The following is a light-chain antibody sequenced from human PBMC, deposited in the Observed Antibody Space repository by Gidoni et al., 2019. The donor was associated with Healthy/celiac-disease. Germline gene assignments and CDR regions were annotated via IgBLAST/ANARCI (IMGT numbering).Light chain of an antibody. CDR3: NSRDSSGNHVV. CDR2: GKN. V-gene: IGLV3-19*01. CDR1: SLRSYY. Sequence: SSELTQDPAVSVALGQTVRITCQGDSLRSYYASWYQQKPGQAPVLFIYGKNNRPSGIPDRFSGSSSGNTASLTITGAQAEDEADYYCNSRDSSGNHVVFGGGTKLXV. J-gene: IGLJ2*01.